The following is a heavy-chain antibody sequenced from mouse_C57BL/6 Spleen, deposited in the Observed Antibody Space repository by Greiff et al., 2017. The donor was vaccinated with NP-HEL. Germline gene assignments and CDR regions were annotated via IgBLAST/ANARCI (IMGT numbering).Heavy chain of an antibody. Sequence: VQGVESGAELARPGASVKLSCKASGYTFTSYGISWVKQRTGQGLEWIGEIYPRSGNTYYNEKFKGKATLTADKSSSTAYMELRSLTSEDSAVYFCARKRDGSSYWYFDVWGTGTTVTVSS. J-gene: IGHJ1*03. D-gene: IGHD1-1*01. V-gene: IGHV1-81*01. CDR2: IYPRSGNT. CDR1: GYTFTSYG. CDR3: ARKRDGSSYWYFDV.